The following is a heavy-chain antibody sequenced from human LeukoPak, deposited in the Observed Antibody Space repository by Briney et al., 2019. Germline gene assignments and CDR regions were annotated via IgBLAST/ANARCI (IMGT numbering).Heavy chain of an antibody. Sequence: SETLSLTCTVSGGSISSSSYYWGWLRQPPGKGLEWIGSIYYSGSTYYNPSLKSRVTISVDTSKNQFSLKLSSVTAADTAVYYCARYIGFGELSQTFDYWGQGTLVTVSS. CDR3: ARYIGFGELSQTFDY. CDR2: IYYSGST. D-gene: IGHD3-10*01. CDR1: GGSISSSSYY. V-gene: IGHV4-39*07. J-gene: IGHJ4*02.